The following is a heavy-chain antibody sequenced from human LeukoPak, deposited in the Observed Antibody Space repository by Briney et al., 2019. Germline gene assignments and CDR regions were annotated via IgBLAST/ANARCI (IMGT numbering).Heavy chain of an antibody. V-gene: IGHV4-59*08. CDR1: GGSISSYY. J-gene: IGHJ3*02. D-gene: IGHD3-10*01. CDR2: IYYSGST. CDR3: ARTRITMVRGVGAFDI. Sequence: HSETLSLTRTVSGGSISSYYWSWIRQPPGKGLEWIGYIYYSGSTNYNPSLKSRVTISVDTSKNQFSLKLSSVTAADTAVYYCARTRITMVRGVGAFDIWGQGTMVTVSS.